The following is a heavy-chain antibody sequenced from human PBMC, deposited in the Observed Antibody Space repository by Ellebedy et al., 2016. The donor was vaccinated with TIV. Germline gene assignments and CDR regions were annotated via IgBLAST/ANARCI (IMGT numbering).Heavy chain of an antibody. CDR1: HASITSAGNY. CDR2: IYYNGST. J-gene: IGHJ4*02. V-gene: IGHV4-39*01. Sequence: MPSETLSLTCNVSHASITSAGNYWSWIRQHPGKGLEWIGTIYYNGSTYYYPSLKSRVTISADTSKNQFSLNLSSVTAADTAVYYCARRDKGGATMKAFDYWGQGTLVTVSS. D-gene: IGHD1-26*01. CDR3: ARRDKGGATMKAFDY.